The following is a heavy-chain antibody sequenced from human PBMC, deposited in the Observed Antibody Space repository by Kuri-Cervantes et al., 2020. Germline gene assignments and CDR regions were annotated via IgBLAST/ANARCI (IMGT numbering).Heavy chain of an antibody. J-gene: IGHJ4*02. D-gene: IGHD3-16*01. V-gene: IGHV3-9*01. CDR1: GFTFDDYA. Sequence: LSLTCAASGFTFDDYAMHWVRQAPGKGLEWVSGISWNSGSIGYADSVKGRFTISRDNAKNSLYLQMNSLRAEDTAVYYCAKEGYVWGSAIDYWGQGTLVTVSS. CDR3: AKEGYVWGSAIDY. CDR2: ISWNSGSI.